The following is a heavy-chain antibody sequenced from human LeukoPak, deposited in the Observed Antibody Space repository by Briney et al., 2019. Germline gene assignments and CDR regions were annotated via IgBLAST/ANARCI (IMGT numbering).Heavy chain of an antibody. CDR1: GFTFSSYG. CDR2: ISGSGGST. Sequence: GGTLRLSCAASGFTFSSYGMSWVRQAPGKGLEWVSAISGSGGSTYYADSVKGRFTISRDNSKNTLYLQMNSLRAEDTAVYYCARDFGVLRSGSYYNYWGQGTLVTVSS. V-gene: IGHV3-23*01. D-gene: IGHD1-26*01. J-gene: IGHJ4*02. CDR3: ARDFGVLRSGSYYNY.